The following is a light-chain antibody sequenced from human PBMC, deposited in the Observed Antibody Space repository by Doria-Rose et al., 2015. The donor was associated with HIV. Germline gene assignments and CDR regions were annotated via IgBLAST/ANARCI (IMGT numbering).Light chain of an antibody. CDR3: HQYYSTPQT. CDR2: ASS. J-gene: IGKJ1*01. V-gene: IGKV1-NL1*01. CDR1: QGITSS. Sequence: TQSPSSLSASVGDRVTITCRASQGITSSLAWYQQKPGKAPKLLLYASSRLESGVPSRFSGSGSGTEYTLTISSLQPEDFATYYCHQYYSTPQTFGQGTKVEV.